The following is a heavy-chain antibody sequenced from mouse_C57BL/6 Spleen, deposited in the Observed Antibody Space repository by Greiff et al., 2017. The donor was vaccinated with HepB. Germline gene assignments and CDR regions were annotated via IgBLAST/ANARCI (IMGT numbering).Heavy chain of an antibody. CDR2: ISDGGSYT. D-gene: IGHD2-3*01. J-gene: IGHJ3*01. V-gene: IGHV5-4*01. CDR3: ARDLDGYYEGFAY. Sequence: EVKLVESGGGLVKPGGSLKLSCAASGFTFSSYAMSWVRQTPEKRLEWVATISDGGSYTYYPDNVKGRFTISRDNAKNNLYLQMSHLKSEDTAMYYCARDLDGYYEGFAYWGQGTLVTVSA. CDR1: GFTFSSYA.